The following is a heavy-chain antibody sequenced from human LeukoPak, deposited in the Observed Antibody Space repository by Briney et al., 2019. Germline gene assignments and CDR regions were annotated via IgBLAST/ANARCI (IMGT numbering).Heavy chain of an antibody. CDR1: GFTFSSYA. D-gene: IGHD1-14*01. CDR3: AKDLDRTYYYYGMDV. J-gene: IGHJ6*02. Sequence: GGSLRLSCAASGFTFSSYAMSWVRQAPGKGLEWVSAISGSGGSTYYADSVKGRFTNSRDNSKNTLYLQMNSLRAEDTAVYYCAKDLDRTYYYYGMDVWGQGTTVTVSS. CDR2: ISGSGGST. V-gene: IGHV3-23*01.